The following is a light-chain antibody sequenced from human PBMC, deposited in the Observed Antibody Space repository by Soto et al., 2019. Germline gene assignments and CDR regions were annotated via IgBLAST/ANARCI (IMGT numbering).Light chain of an antibody. CDR2: DNN. Sequence: QSVVTQPPSVTAAPGQKVTISCSGSSSNIGNEYVSWYQHLPGTAPKLLIYDNNKRPSGIPDRFSGSKSGTSATLGITGPQTGDVAQYYCATWDSSLSGVVFGGGTKLTVL. V-gene: IGLV1-51*01. CDR1: SSNIGNEY. J-gene: IGLJ2*01. CDR3: ATWDSSLSGVV.